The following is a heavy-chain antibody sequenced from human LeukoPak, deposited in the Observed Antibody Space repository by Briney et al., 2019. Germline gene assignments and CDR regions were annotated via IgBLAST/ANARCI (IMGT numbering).Heavy chain of an antibody. CDR2: ISGSGGST. D-gene: IGHD2-2*01. V-gene: IGHV3-23*01. CDR1: GFSRYA. J-gene: IGHJ4*02. CDR3: ATNLTQMPCFDY. Sequence: PGGSLRLSCAASGFSRYAMSWVRQAPGKGLEWVSGISGSGGSTYYADTVKGRFTISRDNSKNTLYLQMNSLRAEDTAVYYCATNLTQMPCFDYWGQGTLVSVSS.